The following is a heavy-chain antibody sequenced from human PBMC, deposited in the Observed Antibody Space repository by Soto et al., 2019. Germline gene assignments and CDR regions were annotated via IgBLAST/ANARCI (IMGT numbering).Heavy chain of an antibody. J-gene: IGHJ4*02. D-gene: IGHD5-18*01. V-gene: IGHV4-30-2*01. CDR1: GGSISSGGYS. CDR3: ARARSDTAMVRVRQEFDY. CDR2: IYHSGST. Sequence: QLQLQESGSGLVKPSQTLSLTCAVSGGSISSGGYSWSWIRQPPGKGLEWIGYIYHSGSTYYNPSLKSRVTISVDRSKNQFSLKLSSVTATDTAVYYCARARSDTAMVRVRQEFDYWGQGTLVTVSS.